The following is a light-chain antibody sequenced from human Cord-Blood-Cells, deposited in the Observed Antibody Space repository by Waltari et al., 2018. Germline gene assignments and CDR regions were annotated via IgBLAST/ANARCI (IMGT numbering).Light chain of an antibody. CDR2: ECS. Sequence: QSALTQPASVSGSPGQSITISCTGPSSDVGSYNLVSWYQQHPGKAPKLMMYECSKRPSVVSNRFSGSKSGNTASLTISGLQAEDEADYYCCSYAGSSTYVFGTGTKVTVL. CDR3: CSYAGSSTYV. V-gene: IGLV2-23*01. J-gene: IGLJ1*01. CDR1: SSDVGSYNL.